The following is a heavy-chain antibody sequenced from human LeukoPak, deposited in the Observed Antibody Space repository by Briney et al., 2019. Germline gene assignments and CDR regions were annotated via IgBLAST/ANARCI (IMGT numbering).Heavy chain of an antibody. CDR3: ARGVSRIAARLVFDY. J-gene: IGHJ4*02. V-gene: IGHV4-39*01. Sequence: SETLSLTCTVSGGSISSSSYYWGWIRQPPGKGLEWIGSIYYSGSTYYNPSLKSRVTVSVDTSKNQFSLKLSSVTAADTAVYYCARGVSRIAARLVFDYWGQGTLVTVSS. CDR2: IYYSGST. CDR1: GGSISSSSYY. D-gene: IGHD6-6*01.